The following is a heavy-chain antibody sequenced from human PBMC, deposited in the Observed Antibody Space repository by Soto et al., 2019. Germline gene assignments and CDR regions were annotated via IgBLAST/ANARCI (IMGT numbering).Heavy chain of an antibody. Sequence: LRLSCTASGFTFGDYAMSWFRQAPGKGLEWVGFIRSKAYGGTTEYAASVKGRFTISRDDSKSIAYLQMNSLKTEDTAVYYCTRDPLTIFGVVITRMDVWGQGTTVTVSS. J-gene: IGHJ6*02. CDR2: IRSKAYGGTT. V-gene: IGHV3-49*03. CDR1: GFTFGDYA. CDR3: TRDPLTIFGVVITRMDV. D-gene: IGHD3-3*01.